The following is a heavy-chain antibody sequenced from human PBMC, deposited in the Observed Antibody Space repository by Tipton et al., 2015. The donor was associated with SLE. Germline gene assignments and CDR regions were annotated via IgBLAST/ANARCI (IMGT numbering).Heavy chain of an antibody. D-gene: IGHD6-13*01. Sequence: TLSLTCTVSGGSIIGYYWSWIRQPAGKGPEWIGRIYTGGRTIHNPSLKSRLTMSVDTSKNQFSLTVNSVTAADTAVYYCARENVAADGALDVWGQGTMVTVSS. V-gene: IGHV4-4*07. CDR3: ARENVAADGALDV. CDR1: GGSIIGYY. J-gene: IGHJ3*01. CDR2: IYTGGRT.